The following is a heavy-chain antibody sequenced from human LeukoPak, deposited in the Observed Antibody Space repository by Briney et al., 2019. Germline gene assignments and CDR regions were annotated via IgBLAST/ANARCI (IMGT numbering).Heavy chain of an antibody. Sequence: SETLSLTCAVYGGSFSGYYWSWIRQPPGKGLEWIGEINHSGSTNYNPSLKSRVTISVDTSKNQFSLKLSSVTAADTAVYYCARGMQLPYYDFWSGYAGRYYMDVWGKGTTVTVSS. D-gene: IGHD3-3*01. J-gene: IGHJ6*03. CDR2: INHSGST. V-gene: IGHV4-34*01. CDR3: ARGMQLPYYDFWSGYAGRYYMDV. CDR1: GGSFSGYY.